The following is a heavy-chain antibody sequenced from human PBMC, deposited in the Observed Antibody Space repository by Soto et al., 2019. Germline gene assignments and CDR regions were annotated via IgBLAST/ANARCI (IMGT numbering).Heavy chain of an antibody. Sequence: SETLSLTCAVYGGSFSGYYWSWIRQPPGKGLEWIGEINHSGSTNYNPSLKSRVTISVDTSKNQFSLKLSSVTAADTAVYYCASNYGDYVETVIFDYWGQGTLVTVSS. V-gene: IGHV4-34*01. CDR1: GGSFSGYY. D-gene: IGHD4-17*01. J-gene: IGHJ4*02. CDR3: ASNYGDYVETVIFDY. CDR2: INHSGST.